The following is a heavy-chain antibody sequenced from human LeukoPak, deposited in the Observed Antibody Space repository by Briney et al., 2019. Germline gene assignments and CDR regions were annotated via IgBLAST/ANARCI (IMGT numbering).Heavy chain of an antibody. Sequence: ASVTVSCKASGGTFSSYAISWVRQAPGQGLEWMGRIIPIFGTANYAQKFQGRVTITTDESTSTVYMELSSLRSEDTAVYYCARDLPYYYGSGSYGHWFDPWGQGTLVTVSS. CDR3: ARDLPYYYGSGSYGHWFDP. CDR1: GGTFSSYA. D-gene: IGHD3-10*01. CDR2: IIPIFGTA. J-gene: IGHJ5*02. V-gene: IGHV1-69*05.